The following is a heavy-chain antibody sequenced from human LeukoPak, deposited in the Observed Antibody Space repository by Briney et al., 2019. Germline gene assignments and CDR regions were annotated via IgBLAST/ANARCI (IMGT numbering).Heavy chain of an antibody. J-gene: IGHJ6*02. CDR1: GYTFAGYY. D-gene: IGHD3-3*01. V-gene: IGHV1-2*02. CDR2: INPNRGGT. CDR3: AREFFLGMDV. Sequence: ASVKVSCKASGYTFAGYYMHWVRQAPGQGLEWMGWINPNRGGTNYAQKFQGRVTMTRDTSISTAYMDLSSLKSDDTAVYYCAREFFLGMDVWGQGTTVTVSS.